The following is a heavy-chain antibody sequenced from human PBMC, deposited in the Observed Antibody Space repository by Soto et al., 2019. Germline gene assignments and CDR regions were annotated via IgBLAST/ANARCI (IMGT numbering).Heavy chain of an antibody. CDR3: ARAGHSSSSEVENWFDP. D-gene: IGHD6-6*01. J-gene: IGHJ5*02. CDR1: GGAISSGGYY. CDR2: IYYSGST. Sequence: PSETVSLTCTVSGGAISSGGYYLSWIRQHPGKGLEWIGYIYYSGSTYFNLSLKSRLTISVDTSKNQFSLQLSSVTAAETAVYYSARAGHSSSSEVENWFDPWGQGTLVTVSS. V-gene: IGHV4-31*03.